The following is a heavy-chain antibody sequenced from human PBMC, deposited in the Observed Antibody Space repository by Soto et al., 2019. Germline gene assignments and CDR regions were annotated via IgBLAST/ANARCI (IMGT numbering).Heavy chain of an antibody. Sequence: PGGSLRLSCAGSGFTFSDFYMSWIRQAPGKGLEWLPYISSSGSTIYYADSVKGRFTISRDNAKNSLYLQMNSLRAEDTAVYYCARDHYINNGRGSFDPWGQGTLVTVSS. CDR3: ARDHYINNGRGSFDP. CDR1: GFTFSDFY. V-gene: IGHV3-11*01. J-gene: IGHJ5*02. D-gene: IGHD3-10*01. CDR2: ISSSGSTI.